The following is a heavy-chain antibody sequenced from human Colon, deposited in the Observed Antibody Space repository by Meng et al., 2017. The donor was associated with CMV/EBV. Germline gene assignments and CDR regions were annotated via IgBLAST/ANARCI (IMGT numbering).Heavy chain of an antibody. J-gene: IGHJ4*02. Sequence: FPFTFYAMRWIRQATGKGLEWVSVIYSGDSSTYYADSVKGRFTISRDNSKNTLYLQMNSLRAEDTAVYYCAKYYDSSGYSFGKHYFDYWGQGTLVTVSS. D-gene: IGHD3-22*01. CDR1: FPFTFYA. V-gene: IGHV3-23*03. CDR2: IYSGDSST. CDR3: AKYYDSSGYSFGKHYFDY.